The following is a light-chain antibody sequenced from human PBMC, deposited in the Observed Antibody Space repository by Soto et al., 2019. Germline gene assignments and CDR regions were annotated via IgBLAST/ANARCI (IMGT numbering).Light chain of an antibody. J-gene: IGKJ5*01. V-gene: IGKV3-20*01. CDR2: GAS. CDR1: QSVISSY. Sequence: EIVFTQSSGTLFLSPGARATLSCKASQSVISSYLAWYQQKPGQAPRLLMYGASSRATGIPDRFSGSGSGTDFTLTISRLEPEDFAVFYCQQYGTLPWTFGQGTRLEI. CDR3: QQYGTLPWT.